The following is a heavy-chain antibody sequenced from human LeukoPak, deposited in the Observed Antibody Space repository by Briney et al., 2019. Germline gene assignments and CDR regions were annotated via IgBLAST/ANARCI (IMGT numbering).Heavy chain of an antibody. CDR2: IYYSGSV. V-gene: IGHV4-59*01. Sequence: PSETLSLTCTVSGGSITTYYWSWIRQSPGKGLEWIGYIYYSGSVTYNPSLKSRVTISADTSKNQFSLRLSSVTAADTAVYYCARAYYYGSGSYYPNWFDSWGQGTLVTVSS. CDR1: GGSITTYY. CDR3: ARAYYYGSGSYYPNWFDS. J-gene: IGHJ5*01. D-gene: IGHD3-10*01.